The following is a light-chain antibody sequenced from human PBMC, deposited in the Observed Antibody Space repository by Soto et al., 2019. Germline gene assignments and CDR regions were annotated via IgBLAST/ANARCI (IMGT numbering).Light chain of an antibody. CDR2: EAT. J-gene: IGLJ2*01. CDR3: CSYAGTTTV. V-gene: IGLV2-23*01. Sequence: QSALTQPASVSGSPGQSISISCTRTSSDVGNYNFFAWYQQHPGEAPKLIIYEATKRPSGVSNRFSGSKSGNTASLTISGLQADDEADYYCCSYAGTTTVFGGGTKLTVL. CDR1: SSDVGNYNF.